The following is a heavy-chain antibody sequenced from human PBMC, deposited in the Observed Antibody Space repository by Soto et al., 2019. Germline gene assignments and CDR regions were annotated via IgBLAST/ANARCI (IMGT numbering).Heavy chain of an antibody. V-gene: IGHV3-23*01. CDR2: LSKSGEST. CDR3: AKATRLDY. J-gene: IGHJ4*02. CDR1: GFTFSSYA. Sequence: EVELLESGGGLVQPGGSLRLSCAAFGFTFSSYAVNWVRQAPGKGLEWVSGLSKSGESTYYADSVKGRFTISRDNSKDTLYLQMNSLRAEDTAVYYCAKATRLDYWGQGTLVTVSS.